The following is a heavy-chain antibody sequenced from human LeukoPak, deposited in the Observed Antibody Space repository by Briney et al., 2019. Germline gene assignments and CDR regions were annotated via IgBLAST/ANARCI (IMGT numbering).Heavy chain of an antibody. CDR2: IYYRGST. V-gene: IGHV4-59*01. Sequence: PSETLSLTCTVSGGSISSYYWSWIRQPPGKGLEWIGYIYYRGSTNYNPSLKSRVTISVDTSKNQFSLKLSSVTAADTAVYYCARGGVYFDYWGQGTLVTVSS. J-gene: IGHJ4*02. CDR3: ARGGVYFDY. D-gene: IGHD3-10*01. CDR1: GGSISSYY.